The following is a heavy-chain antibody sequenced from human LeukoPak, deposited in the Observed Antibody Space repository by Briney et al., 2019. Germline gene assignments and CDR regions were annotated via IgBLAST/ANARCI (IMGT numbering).Heavy chain of an antibody. Sequence: GGSLRLSCAASGFTVNTNYMNWVRQAPGKGLEWVSVIDSGGRTYYADSVKGRFTISRDNSKNTLHLQMNSLRAEDTAIYYCARELFVNWELQGLTYWGQGTLVTVSS. D-gene: IGHD1-7*01. J-gene: IGHJ4*02. CDR2: IDSGGRT. CDR3: ARELFVNWELQGLTY. CDR1: GFTVNTNY. V-gene: IGHV3-53*01.